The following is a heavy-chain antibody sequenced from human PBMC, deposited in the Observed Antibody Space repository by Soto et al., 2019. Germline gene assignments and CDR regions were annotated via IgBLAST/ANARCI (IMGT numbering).Heavy chain of an antibody. CDR1: GYNFTTFW. J-gene: IGHJ5*02. V-gene: IGHV5-51*01. CDR3: ARLHCSSSTCDSWFDP. D-gene: IGHD2-2*01. CDR2: IYPGDSET. Sequence: PGESLKISCKGSGYNFTTFWIGWVRQVPGKGLEWMGIIYPGDSETKYSPDFEGQVTISADRSTNTAYLQWRSLRASDTAMYYCARLHCSSSTCDSWFDPWGQGTLVTVSS.